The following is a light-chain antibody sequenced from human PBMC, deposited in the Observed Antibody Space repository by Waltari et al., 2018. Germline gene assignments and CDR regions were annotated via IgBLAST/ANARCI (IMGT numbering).Light chain of an antibody. V-gene: IGKV3-20*01. J-gene: IGKJ4*01. Sequence: EIVLTQSPGTLSLSPGERATLSCRPSQTVRTTYLAWYQQKPGQAPTLLIYGASSRATCIPDFSLTISSLEPEDFAVYYCQQYDISPLTFGGGTKVEIK. CDR3: QQYDISPLT. CDR1: QTVRTTY. CDR2: GAS.